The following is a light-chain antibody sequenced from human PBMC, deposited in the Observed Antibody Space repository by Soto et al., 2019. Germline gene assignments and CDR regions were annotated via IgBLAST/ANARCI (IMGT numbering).Light chain of an antibody. CDR3: QQYGSSPPYT. CDR1: QSVSSSY. J-gene: IGKJ2*01. V-gene: IGKV3-20*01. CDR2: GPS. Sequence: EIVSTQSQGTLSVYTGETATLSCRASQSVSSSYLAWYQQKRGQAPRLLISGPSSRASGIPARFSGSESGTDFTFSISRLEPEDFAVYYCQQYGSSPPYTFGQGTKLAIK.